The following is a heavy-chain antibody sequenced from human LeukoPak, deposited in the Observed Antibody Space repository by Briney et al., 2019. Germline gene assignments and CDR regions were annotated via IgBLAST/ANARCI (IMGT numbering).Heavy chain of an antibody. CDR2: VNPSGGST. CDR3: ARDGPTAAPFDY. J-gene: IGHJ4*02. V-gene: IGHV1-46*01. D-gene: IGHD2-2*01. CDR1: GYXFTSYD. Sequence: ASVKVSCKASGYXFTSYDMHWVRQAPGQGLEWMGIVNPSGGSTSYAQRFQGRVAMTRDTSTTTVYMEVNSLTSEDTAVYFCARDGPTAAPFDYWGQGTLVTVSS.